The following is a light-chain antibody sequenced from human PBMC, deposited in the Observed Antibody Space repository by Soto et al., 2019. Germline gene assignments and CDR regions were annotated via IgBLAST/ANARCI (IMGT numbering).Light chain of an antibody. Sequence: DIVLTQSPLSLPVTPGEPASISCRSSQSLLQSNGNNHVDWYLQRPGQSPQLLLYLASSRASGVPERFSGSGSGTEFSLEISRVEAEDVGVYYCLQEAQSPLTFGQGTRLEIK. V-gene: IGKV2-28*01. CDR1: QSLLQSNGNNH. CDR2: LAS. CDR3: LQEAQSPLT. J-gene: IGKJ5*01.